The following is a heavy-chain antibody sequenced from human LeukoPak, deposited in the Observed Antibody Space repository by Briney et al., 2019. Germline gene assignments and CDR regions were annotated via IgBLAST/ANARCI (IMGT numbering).Heavy chain of an antibody. CDR1: GGSISSSSYY. D-gene: IGHD3-10*01. CDR3: ARLNVGVRGVPTWFDY. CDR2: IYYSGST. Sequence: SETLSLTCTVSGGSISSSSYYWGWIRQPPGKGLEWIGSIYYSGSTYYNPSLKSRVTISVDTSKNQFSLKLSSVTAADTAVYYCARLNVGVRGVPTWFDYWGQGTLVTVSS. V-gene: IGHV4-39*01. J-gene: IGHJ4*02.